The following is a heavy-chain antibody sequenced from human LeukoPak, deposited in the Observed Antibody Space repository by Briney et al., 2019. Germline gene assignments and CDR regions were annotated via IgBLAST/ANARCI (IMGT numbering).Heavy chain of an antibody. CDR3: AREMPDSSGYYYYYYGMDV. CDR2: ISYDGSNK. CDR1: GFTFSSYA. Sequence: GGSLRLSCAASGFTFSSYAMHWVRQAPGKGLEWVAVISYDGSNKYYADSVKGRFTISRDNPKNTLYLQMNSLRAEGTAVYYCAREMPDSSGYYYYYYGMDVWGQGTTVTVSS. D-gene: IGHD3-22*01. J-gene: IGHJ6*02. V-gene: IGHV3-30-3*01.